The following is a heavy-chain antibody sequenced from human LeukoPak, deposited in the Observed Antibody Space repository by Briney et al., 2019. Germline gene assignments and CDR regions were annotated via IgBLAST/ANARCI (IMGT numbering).Heavy chain of an antibody. J-gene: IGHJ4*02. CDR3: AKIAVAGTRDY. V-gene: IGHV3-72*01. CDR1: GFSLSDHY. CDR2: TRNKANSYTT. D-gene: IGHD6-19*01. Sequence: PGGSLRLSCAASGFSLSDHYMDWVRQAPGKGLEWVGRTRNKANSYTTEYAASVKGRFTISRDDSKNSLYLQMNSLKSEDTAVYYCAKIAVAGTRDYWGQGTLVTVSS.